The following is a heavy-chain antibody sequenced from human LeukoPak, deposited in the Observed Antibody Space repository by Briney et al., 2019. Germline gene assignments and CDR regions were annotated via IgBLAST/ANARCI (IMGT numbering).Heavy chain of an antibody. J-gene: IGHJ6*03. CDR2: INHSGST. CDR1: GGSFSGYY. V-gene: IGHV4-34*01. Sequence: SETLSLTCAVYGGSFSGYYWSWIRQPPGKGLEWIGEINHSGSTNYNPSLKSRVTISVDTSKNQFSLKLSSVTAADTALYYCARGFNYMDVWGKGTTVTV. CDR3: ARGFNYMDV.